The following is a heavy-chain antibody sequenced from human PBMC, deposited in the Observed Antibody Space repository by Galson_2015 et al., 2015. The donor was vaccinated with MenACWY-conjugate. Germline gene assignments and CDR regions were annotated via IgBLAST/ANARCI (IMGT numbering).Heavy chain of an antibody. D-gene: IGHD3-3*01. Sequence: QSGAEVKKPGESLKISCKGSGYSFTSYWIGWVRQMPGKGLEWMGIIYPGDSDTRYSPSFQGQVTISADKSISTAYLQWSSLKASDTAMYYCARSMRYVVIIGADAFDIWGQGTTVTVSS. J-gene: IGHJ3*02. CDR2: IYPGDSDT. CDR3: ARSMRYVVIIGADAFDI. V-gene: IGHV5-51*03. CDR1: GYSFTSYW.